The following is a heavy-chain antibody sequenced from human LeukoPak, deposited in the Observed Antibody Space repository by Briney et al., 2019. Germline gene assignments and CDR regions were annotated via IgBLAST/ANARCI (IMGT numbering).Heavy chain of an antibody. V-gene: IGHV4-59*01. CDR3: ARVKREMLDAFDI. CDR1: GDSISSSYY. D-gene: IGHD5-24*01. Sequence: PSETLSLTCYVSGDSISSSYYWGWIRQPPGKGLEWIGYIYYSGSTNYNPSLKSRDTISVDTSKNQFSLKLSSVTAADTAVYYCARVKREMLDAFDIWGQGTMVTVSS. J-gene: IGHJ3*02. CDR2: IYYSGST.